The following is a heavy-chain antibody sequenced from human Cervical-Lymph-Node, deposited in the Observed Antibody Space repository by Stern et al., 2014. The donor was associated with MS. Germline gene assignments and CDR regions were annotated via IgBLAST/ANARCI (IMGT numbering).Heavy chain of an antibody. CDR3: ARSPPYYEFWNDYYYFDY. V-gene: IGHV2-70*04. CDR1: GFSLSTSGMR. CDR2: IDWDDDK. D-gene: IGHD3-3*01. J-gene: IGHJ4*02. Sequence: QVTLKESGPALVKPTQTLTLTCTFSGFSLSTSGMRVSWIRQPPGKALEWLAHIDWDDDKFYSTSLKHRLTISKDTSKNQVVLTMTNMDPVDTATYYCARSPPYYEFWNDYYYFDYWGQGTLVAVSS.